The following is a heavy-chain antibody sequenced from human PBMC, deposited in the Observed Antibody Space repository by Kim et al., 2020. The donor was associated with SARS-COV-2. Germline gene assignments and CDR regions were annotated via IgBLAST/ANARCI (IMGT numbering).Heavy chain of an antibody. CDR2: IYYSGST. CDR1: GGSISSSSYY. CDR3: AGEDWFSTLV. Sequence: SETLSLTCTVSGGSISSSSYYWGWIRQPPGKGLEWIGSIYYSGSTYYNPSLKSRVTISVDTSKNQFSLKLSSVTAADTAVYYCAGEDWFSTLVWGQGTLVTVSS. D-gene: IGHD3-9*01. J-gene: IGHJ4*02. V-gene: IGHV4-39*01.